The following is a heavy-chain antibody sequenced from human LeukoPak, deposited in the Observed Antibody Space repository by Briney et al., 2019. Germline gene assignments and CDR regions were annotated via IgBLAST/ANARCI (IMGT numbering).Heavy chain of an antibody. CDR2: MGVGGAT. CDR3: ARGGLGSGWSYFDY. D-gene: IGHD6-19*01. J-gene: IGHJ4*02. Sequence: PGGSLRLSCAASGFTFSSHDFHWVRQATGKGLEWVSAMGVGGATYYRGSVKGRFTISRENGKNSLYLQMNSLTVGDTAVYYCARGGLGSGWSYFDYWGQGTLVTVSS. V-gene: IGHV3-13*04. CDR1: GFTFSSHD.